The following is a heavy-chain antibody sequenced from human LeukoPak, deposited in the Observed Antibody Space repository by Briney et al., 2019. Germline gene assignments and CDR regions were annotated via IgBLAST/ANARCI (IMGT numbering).Heavy chain of an antibody. CDR1: GGTFSSYA. D-gene: IGHD3/OR15-3a*01. J-gene: IGHJ4*02. CDR3: ARDQYDTWSRRGNFDS. CDR2: IIPIFGTA. Sequence: SVKVSCKASGGTFSSYAISWVRQAPGQGLEWMGGIIPIFGTANYAQKFQGRVTITADESTSTAYMELSSLRSEDTAVYYCARDQYDTWSRRGNFDSWGQGTLVIVSS. V-gene: IGHV1-69*13.